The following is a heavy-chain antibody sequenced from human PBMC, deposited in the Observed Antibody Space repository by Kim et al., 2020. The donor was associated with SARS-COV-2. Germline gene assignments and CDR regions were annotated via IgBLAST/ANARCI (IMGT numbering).Heavy chain of an antibody. CDR2: ITPIDGYT. J-gene: IGHJ4*02. V-gene: IGHV1-46*01. CDR1: GYIFTNYK. CDR3: ARDTTKWSFDY. Sequence: ASVKVSCKASGYIFTNYKVHWVRQAPGQGLEWMVIITPIDGYTSYAQKFQGRLTLTRDTSTSTVYMELSSLGSEDTAVFYCARDTTKWSFDYCGQGTLVTVSS. D-gene: IGHD1-26*01.